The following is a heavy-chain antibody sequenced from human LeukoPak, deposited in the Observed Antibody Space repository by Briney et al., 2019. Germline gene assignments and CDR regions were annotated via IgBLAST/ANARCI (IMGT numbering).Heavy chain of an antibody. CDR2: ISSSSSYI. V-gene: IGHV3-21*01. D-gene: IGHD3-22*01. CDR3: ARTLPGITMIVVVTFFDY. CDR1: GFTFSSYS. J-gene: IGHJ4*02. Sequence: GGSLRLSCAASGFTFSSYSMNRVRQAPGKGLEWVSSISSSSSYIYYADSVKGRFTISRDNAKNSLYLQMNSLRAEDTAVYYCARTLPGITMIVVVTFFDYWGQGTLVTVSS.